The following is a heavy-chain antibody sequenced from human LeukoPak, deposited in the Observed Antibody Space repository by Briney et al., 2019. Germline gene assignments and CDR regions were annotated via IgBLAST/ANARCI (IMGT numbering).Heavy chain of an antibody. CDR3: ARVPSFTYSGMDV. CDR1: GFSFNTYW. CDR2: IKQDGSEE. V-gene: IGHV3-7*01. J-gene: IGHJ6*02. Sequence: GGSLRLSCAASGFSFNTYWMTWVRQAPGKGLEWVAHIKQDGSEEYYPDSVKGRFTVSRDNAENSLFLQMKSLRGEDTAVYYCARVPSFTYSGMDVWGQGATVIVSS.